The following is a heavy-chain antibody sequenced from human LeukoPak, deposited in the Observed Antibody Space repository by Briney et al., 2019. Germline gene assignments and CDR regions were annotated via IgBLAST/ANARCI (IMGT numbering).Heavy chain of an antibody. D-gene: IGHD3-22*01. CDR3: ARGVYDGSDSLFDY. CDR2: IYYSGST. CDR1: GGSISSGDYY. V-gene: IGHV4-30-4*01. Sequence: SETLSLTCTVSGGSISSGDYYWSWIRQPPGKGLEWIGYIYYSGSTYYNPSLKSRVTISVDTSKNQFSLKLSSVTAADTAVYYCARGVYDGSDSLFDYWGQGTLVTVSS. J-gene: IGHJ4*02.